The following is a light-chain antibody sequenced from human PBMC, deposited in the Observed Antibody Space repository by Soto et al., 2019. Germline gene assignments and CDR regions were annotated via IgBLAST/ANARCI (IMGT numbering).Light chain of an antibody. CDR3: QQYNKWPQT. V-gene: IGKV3-15*01. CDR2: GVS. Sequence: EIVMTQSPATLSVSPGERATLSCRASQSVSSNLAWYQQKPGQAPRLLIYGVSTRATGIPARFSGNGSWTEFTLTISSLQSEDFAVYYCQQYNKWPQTFGQGTKVEIK. J-gene: IGKJ1*01. CDR1: QSVSSN.